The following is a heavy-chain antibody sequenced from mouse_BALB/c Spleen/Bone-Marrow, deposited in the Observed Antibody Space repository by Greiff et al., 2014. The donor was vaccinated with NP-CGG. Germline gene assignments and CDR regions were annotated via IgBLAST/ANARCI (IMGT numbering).Heavy chain of an antibody. V-gene: IGHV14-1*02. CDR2: IDPENGNT. CDR3: TIWVYYGSSYFDY. CDR1: GFNIKDYY. Sequence: EVQLQQSGAEFVRPGALVKLSCNASGFNIKDYYMHWVKQRHEQGLEWIGWIDPENGNTIYDPKFPGKASITADTSSNTAYLQLSSLTSEDTAVYYCTIWVYYGSSYFDYWGQGTTLTVSS. D-gene: IGHD1-1*01. J-gene: IGHJ2*01.